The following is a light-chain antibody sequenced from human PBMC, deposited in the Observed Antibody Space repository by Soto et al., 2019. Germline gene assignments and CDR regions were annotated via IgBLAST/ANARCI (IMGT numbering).Light chain of an antibody. CDR2: DNN. CDR1: SSNIGNND. Sequence: QTVVTQPPSVSAAPGQKVTISCSGSSSNIGNNDVSWYQQLPGTAPKLLMYDNNKRPSGIPDRFSGSKSGTSATLGITGLQTGDEADYYCGTWDSSLSAGVFGGGTKVTVL. J-gene: IGLJ2*01. CDR3: GTWDSSLSAGV. V-gene: IGLV1-51*01.